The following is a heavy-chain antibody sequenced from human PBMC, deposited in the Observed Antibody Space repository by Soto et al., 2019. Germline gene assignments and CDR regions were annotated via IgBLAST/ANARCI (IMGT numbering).Heavy chain of an antibody. V-gene: IGHV1-69*01. CDR2: IIPLWGAT. Sequence: QVQLVQSGAEVKKPGCSVKVSCKASGGTLSSFAISWLRQAPGPGLEWIGGIIPLWGATSYAPKFQGRVTITADESTNTAYMELNGLRSESTAVYYYARDSSSWYFFDYWGQGTLVTGSS. J-gene: IGHJ4*02. CDR3: ARDSSSWYFFDY. CDR1: GGTLSSFA. D-gene: IGHD6-13*01.